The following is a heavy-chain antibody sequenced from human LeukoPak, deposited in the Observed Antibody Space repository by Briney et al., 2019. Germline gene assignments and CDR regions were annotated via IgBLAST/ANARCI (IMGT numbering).Heavy chain of an antibody. J-gene: IGHJ4*02. V-gene: IGHV4-39*01. CDR1: GGSISSSSYY. CDR3: ARLPSYGGNSGFDY. D-gene: IGHD4-23*01. CDR2: IYYSGST. Sequence: SETLSLTCTVSGGSISSSSYYWGWIRQPPGKGLEWIGSIYYSGSTYYNPSLKSRVTISVDTSKNQFSLKLSSVTAADTAVYHCARLPSYGGNSGFDYWGQGTLVTVSS.